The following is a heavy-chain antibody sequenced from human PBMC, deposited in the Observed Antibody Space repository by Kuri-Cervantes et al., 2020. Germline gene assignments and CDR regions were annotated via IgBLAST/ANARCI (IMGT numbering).Heavy chain of an antibody. Sequence: ASVKVSCKASGYTFTSYDINWVRQAPGKGLEWMGGFDPEDGETIYAQKFQGRVTMTEDTSTDTAYMELSSLRSEDTAVYYRAREVRVGGKYFDYWGQGALVTVSS. CDR1: GYTFTSYD. CDR3: AREVRVGGKYFDY. V-gene: IGHV1-24*01. J-gene: IGHJ4*02. D-gene: IGHD3-16*01. CDR2: FDPEDGET.